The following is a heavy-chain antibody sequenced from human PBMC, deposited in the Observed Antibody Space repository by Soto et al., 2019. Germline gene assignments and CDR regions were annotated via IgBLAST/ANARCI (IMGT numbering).Heavy chain of an antibody. CDR2: ISGSGGST. V-gene: IGHV3-23*01. J-gene: IGHJ4*02. CDR1: GFTFSSYA. Sequence: EVQLLESGGGLVQPGGSLRLSCAASGFTFSSYAMSWVRQAPGKGLEWVSAISGSGGSTYYADSVKGRFTISRDNSKNTLYRQMNSLRAEDTAVYYCAKVLRDWNYVATFDYWGQGTLVTVSS. D-gene: IGHD1-7*01. CDR3: AKVLRDWNYVATFDY.